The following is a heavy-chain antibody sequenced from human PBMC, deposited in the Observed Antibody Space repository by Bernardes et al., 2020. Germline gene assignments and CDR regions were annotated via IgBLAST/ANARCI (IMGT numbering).Heavy chain of an antibody. CDR1: GFTFDDYA. Sequence: GGSLRLSCETSGFTFDDYAMHWVRQAPGKGLEWVSGIISDSGSLGYVYSVKGRFTVYRDIAKNFLYLQMNSLRPEDTAIYYCAKDSNNHDSYGHYPDHFESWGQGTLVTVSS. D-gene: IGHD3-22*01. CDR3: AKDSNNHDSYGHYPDHFES. V-gene: IGHV3-9*01. CDR2: IISDSGSL. J-gene: IGHJ4*02.